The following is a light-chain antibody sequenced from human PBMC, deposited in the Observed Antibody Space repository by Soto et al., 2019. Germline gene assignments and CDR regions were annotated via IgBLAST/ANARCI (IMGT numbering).Light chain of an antibody. V-gene: IGKV3-20*01. CDR2: GAS. Sequence: EIVMTQSPGTLSLSPGETATLSCRASQSVSSNYVAWFHQKPGQAPRLLIYGASSRATGVPDRFSASGSGTDFTLTISRLEPEDFAVYYCQQYGRSTFTVGPWTKVDIK. J-gene: IGKJ3*01. CDR3: QQYGRSTFT. CDR1: QSVSSNY.